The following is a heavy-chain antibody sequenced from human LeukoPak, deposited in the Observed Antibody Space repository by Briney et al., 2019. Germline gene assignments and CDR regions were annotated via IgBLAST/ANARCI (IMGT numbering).Heavy chain of an antibody. D-gene: IGHD3-10*01. J-gene: IGHJ6*02. V-gene: IGHV3-21*01. CDR3: ARVRGVRGVIITAYYYYGMDV. Sequence: KTGGSLRLSCAASGFTFSSYSMNWVRQAPGKELEWVSSISSSSNYIYYADSVKGRFTISRDNAKNSLYLQMNSLRAEDTAVYYCARVRGVRGVIITAYYYYGMDVWGQGTTVTVSS. CDR2: ISSSSNYI. CDR1: GFTFSSYS.